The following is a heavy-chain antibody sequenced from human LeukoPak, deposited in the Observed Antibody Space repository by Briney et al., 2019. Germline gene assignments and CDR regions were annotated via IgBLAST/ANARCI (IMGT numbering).Heavy chain of an antibody. J-gene: IGHJ4*02. CDR1: GFIFSNHA. CDR3: AREGTTPEVFDY. D-gene: IGHD1-7*01. V-gene: IGHV3-30-3*01. CDR2: ISYDGSNK. Sequence: GGSLRLSCAASGFIFSNHAMHWVRQAPGKGLEWVAVISYDGSNKYYADSVKGRFTISRDNSKNTLYLQMNSLRAEDTAVYYCAREGTTPEVFDYWGQGTLVTVSS.